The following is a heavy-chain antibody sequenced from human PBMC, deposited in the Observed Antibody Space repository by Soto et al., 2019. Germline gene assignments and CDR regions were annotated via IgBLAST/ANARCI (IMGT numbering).Heavy chain of an antibody. CDR3: ARNLGNYGDWDFAD. D-gene: IGHD4-17*01. Sequence: QLQLQESGRGLVKHSDTLSLTCTVAGGAIRTNSHYWAWIRQPPGKGLEWIAIIQYDGRTNHKPPLQSRVTESLDPSRNHFSLNLVSVTAVYTAVYFCARNLGNYGDWDFADWGQGPLVSTSS. CDR1: GGAIRTNSHY. J-gene: IGHJ4*02. V-gene: IGHV4-39*02. CDR2: IQYDGRT.